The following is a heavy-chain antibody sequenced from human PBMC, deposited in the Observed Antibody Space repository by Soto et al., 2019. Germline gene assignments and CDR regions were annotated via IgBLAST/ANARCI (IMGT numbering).Heavy chain of an antibody. V-gene: IGHV4-31*03. CDR2: IYYSGST. J-gene: IGHJ4*02. Sequence: SETLSLTCTVSGGSISSGGYYWSWIRQHPGKGLEWIGYIYYSGSTYYNPSLKSRVTISVDTSKNQFSLKLSSVTAADTAVYYCARVKLLWFGELTPYFDYWGQGTLVTVSS. CDR3: ARVKLLWFGELTPYFDY. CDR1: GGSISSGGYY. D-gene: IGHD3-10*01.